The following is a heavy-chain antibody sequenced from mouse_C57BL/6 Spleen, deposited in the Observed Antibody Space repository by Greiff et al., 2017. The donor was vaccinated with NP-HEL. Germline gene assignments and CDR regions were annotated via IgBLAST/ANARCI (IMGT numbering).Heavy chain of an antibody. J-gene: IGHJ1*03. D-gene: IGHD1-2*01. CDR2: ISDGGSYT. V-gene: IGHV5-4*01. CDR3: ARGATAKGYFDV. CDR1: GFTFSSYA. Sequence: EVQGVESGGGLVKPGGSLKLSCAASGFTFSSYAMSWVRQTPEKRLEWVATISDGGSYTYYPDNVKGRFTISRDNAKNNLYLQMSHLKSEDTAMYYWARGATAKGYFDVWGTGTTVTVSS.